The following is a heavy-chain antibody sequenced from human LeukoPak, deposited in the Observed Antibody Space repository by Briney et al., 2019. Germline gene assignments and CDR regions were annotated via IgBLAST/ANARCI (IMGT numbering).Heavy chain of an antibody. CDR2: ISYGGST. D-gene: IGHD3-3*01. Sequence: SETLSLTCTVSGGSISSYYWTWIRQPPGRGLEWVGYISYGGSTNYNPSLKSRVTISVDTSTNQFSLKLSSVTAADTAVYYCARGIFGMVLNAFDLWGRGTMVTVPS. CDR1: GGSISSYY. J-gene: IGHJ3*01. V-gene: IGHV4-59*01. CDR3: ARGIFGMVLNAFDL.